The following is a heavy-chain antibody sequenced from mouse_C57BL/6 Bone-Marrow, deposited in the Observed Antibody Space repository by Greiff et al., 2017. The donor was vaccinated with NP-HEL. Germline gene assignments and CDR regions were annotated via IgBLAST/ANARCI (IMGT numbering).Heavy chain of an antibody. D-gene: IGHD4-1*01. V-gene: IGHV1-64*01. CDR3: ARCKLGRWFAY. J-gene: IGHJ3*01. Sequence: QVQLKQPGAELVKPGASVKLSCKASGYTFTSYWMHWVKQRPGQGLEWIGMIHPNSGSTNYNEKFKSKATLTVDKSSSTAYMQLSSLTSEDSAVYYCARCKLGRWFAYWGQGTLVTVSA. CDR2: IHPNSGST. CDR1: GYTFTSYW.